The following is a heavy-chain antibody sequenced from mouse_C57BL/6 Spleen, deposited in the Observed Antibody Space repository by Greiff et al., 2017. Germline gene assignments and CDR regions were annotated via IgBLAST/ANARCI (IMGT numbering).Heavy chain of an antibody. Sequence: DVHLVESGPELVKPGASVKISCKASGYSFTGYYMNWVKQSPEKSLEWIGEINPSTGGTTYNQKFKAKATLTVAKSSSTAYMQLKSLTSEDSAVYYCARNYGSSSRYFDVWGTGTTVTVSS. CDR2: INPSTGGT. J-gene: IGHJ1*03. V-gene: IGHV1-42*01. CDR1: GYSFTGYY. D-gene: IGHD1-1*01. CDR3: ARNYGSSSRYFDV.